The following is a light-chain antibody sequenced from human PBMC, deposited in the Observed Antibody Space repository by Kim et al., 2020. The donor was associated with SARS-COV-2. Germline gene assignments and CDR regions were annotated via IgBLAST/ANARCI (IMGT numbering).Light chain of an antibody. Sequence: QSALTQPRSVSGSPGQSVTISCTGTRSDVGDYNFVSWYQQHPGKAPKLMIYDVSERPSGVPDRFSGSKSGNTASLTVSGLQAEDEADYYCSSYAGTVVFRGGTQLTFL. CDR2: DVS. V-gene: IGLV2-11*01. CDR3: SSYAGTVV. J-gene: IGLJ2*01. CDR1: RSDVGDYNF.